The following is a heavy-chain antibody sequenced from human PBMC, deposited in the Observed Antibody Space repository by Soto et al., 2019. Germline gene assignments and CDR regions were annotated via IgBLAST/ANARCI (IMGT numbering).Heavy chain of an antibody. CDR2: ISWNSGSI. Sequence: EVQLVESGGGLVQPGRSLRLSCAASGFTFDDYAMHWVWQAPAKGLEWVSGISWNSGSIGYADSVKGRFTISRNNAKNSLYLQMNSLGAEDTALYYCAKSQYSRSSLDYWGQGTLVTVSS. CDR3: AKSQYSRSSLDY. D-gene: IGHD6-6*01. V-gene: IGHV3-9*01. CDR1: GFTFDDYA. J-gene: IGHJ4*02.